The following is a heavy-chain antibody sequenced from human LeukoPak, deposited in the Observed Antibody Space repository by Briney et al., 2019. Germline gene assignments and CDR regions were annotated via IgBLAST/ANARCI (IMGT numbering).Heavy chain of an antibody. D-gene: IGHD6-19*01. V-gene: IGHV3-23*01. Sequence: GGSLRLSCAASGFTFSSYAMSWVRQAPGKGLEWVSSISNSGGRTFYTDSVKGRFTISRDNSKITLYLQMNSLRAEDTAVYYCARSSGWYFGYWGQGTLVTVSS. CDR2: ISNSGGRT. CDR3: ARSSGWYFGY. J-gene: IGHJ4*02. CDR1: GFTFSSYA.